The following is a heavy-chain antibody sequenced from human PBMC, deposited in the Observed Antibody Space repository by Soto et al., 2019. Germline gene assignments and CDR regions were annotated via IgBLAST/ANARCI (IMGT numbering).Heavy chain of an antibody. CDR1: GYSISSGYY. J-gene: IGHJ4*02. Sequence: PSETLSLTCAVSGYSISSGYYWGWIRQPPGKGLEWIGSIYHSGSTYYNPSLKSRVTISVDTSKNQFSLKLSSVTAADTAVYYCVTNELWSPDWGQGTLVTVSS. CDR2: IYHSGST. D-gene: IGHD5-18*01. CDR3: VTNELWSPD. V-gene: IGHV4-38-2*01.